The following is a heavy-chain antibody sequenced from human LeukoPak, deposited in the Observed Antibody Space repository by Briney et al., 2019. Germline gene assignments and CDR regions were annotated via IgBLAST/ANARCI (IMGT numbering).Heavy chain of an antibody. J-gene: IGHJ4*02. V-gene: IGHV4-38-2*02. D-gene: IGHD6-6*01. CDR2: IYHSGST. Sequence: SETLSLTCTASGYSISSGYYWGWFRQPPGKGLEWIGSIYHSGSTYYNPSLKSRVTISVDTSKNQFSLKLSSVTAADTAVYYCARVSISSSTVDYWGQGTLVTVSS. CDR1: GYSISSGYY. CDR3: ARVSISSSTVDY.